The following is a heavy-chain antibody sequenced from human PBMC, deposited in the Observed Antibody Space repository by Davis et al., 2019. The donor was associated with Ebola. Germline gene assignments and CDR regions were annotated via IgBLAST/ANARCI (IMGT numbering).Heavy chain of an antibody. J-gene: IGHJ4*02. CDR2: ISYDGSNK. CDR1: GFTFSSYG. CDR3: AKHKLTPGSYNYFDY. Sequence: PGGSLRLSCAASGFTFSSYGMHWVRQAPGKGLEWVAVISYDGSNKYYADSVKGRFTISRDNSKNTLYLQMNSLRAEDTAVYYCAKHKLTPGSYNYFDYWGQGTLVTVSS. V-gene: IGHV3-30*18. D-gene: IGHD1-14*01.